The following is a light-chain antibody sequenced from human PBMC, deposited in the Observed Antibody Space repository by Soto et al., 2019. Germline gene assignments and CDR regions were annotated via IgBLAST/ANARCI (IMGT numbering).Light chain of an antibody. CDR1: QSISSW. J-gene: IGKJ1*01. V-gene: IGKV1-5*01. CDR2: DAS. Sequence: DIQMTQSPSTLSASVGDRVTITCRASQSISSWLAWYQQKPGKAPKLLIYDASSLESGVPSRFSGSGSGTEFTLTISSLQPDDFATYYCQQYNSYSAFGPWTKVEIK. CDR3: QQYNSYSA.